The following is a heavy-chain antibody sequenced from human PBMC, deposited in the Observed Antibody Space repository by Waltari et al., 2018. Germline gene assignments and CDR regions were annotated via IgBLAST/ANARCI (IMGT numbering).Heavy chain of an antibody. CDR2: AFFGSKWYY. V-gene: IGHV6-1*01. D-gene: IGHD3-16*02. Sequence: EELQQSGRGLVNPSETLPVTCVLPGDRVSRNDVAWNWIRQSPLRGFEWLGRAFFGSKWYYDYAVAVKGRIDMNVDTSKNHFSLQLTSATPEDTAVYYCVRGTLKPQHLIVWGQGTPVTVSS. CDR1: GDRVSRNDVA. J-gene: IGHJ4*02. CDR3: VRGTLKPQHLIV.